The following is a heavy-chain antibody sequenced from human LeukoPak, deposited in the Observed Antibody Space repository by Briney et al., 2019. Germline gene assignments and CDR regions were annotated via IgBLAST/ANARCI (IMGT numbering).Heavy chain of an antibody. D-gene: IGHD1-1*01. V-gene: IGHV3-33*01. Sequence: GGSLRLSCAASVFTFSSYGMQWVRQAPGKGREGVAVIWFDGSNNYYADSVKGRFTISRDNSKNTLSLQMNSLRVEDTAVYYCTREAGTTPFDYWGQGTQVTVSS. CDR3: TREAGTTPFDY. CDR1: VFTFSSYG. J-gene: IGHJ4*02. CDR2: IWFDGSNN.